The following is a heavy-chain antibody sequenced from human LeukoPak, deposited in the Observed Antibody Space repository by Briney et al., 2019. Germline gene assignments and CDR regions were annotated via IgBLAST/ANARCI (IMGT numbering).Heavy chain of an antibody. CDR1: GFTFSSYA. D-gene: IGHD3-9*01. Sequence: QSGGSLRLSCVASGFTFSSYAMAWVRQAPGKGLEWVSAISGSGGSTYYADSVKGRFTISRDNSKNTLYLQMNSLRAEDTAVYYCAKDRGEYYDILTGYSTRDDAFDIWGQGTMVTVSS. V-gene: IGHV3-23*01. CDR3: AKDRGEYYDILTGYSTRDDAFDI. J-gene: IGHJ3*02. CDR2: ISGSGGST.